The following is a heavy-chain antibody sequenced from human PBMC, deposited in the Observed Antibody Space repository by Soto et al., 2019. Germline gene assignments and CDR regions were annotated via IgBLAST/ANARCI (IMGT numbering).Heavy chain of an antibody. J-gene: IGHJ6*02. CDR1: GFAFSAYS. CDR3: VRVGWGYDYGNGLDG. CDR2: RQHNTEHI. D-gene: IGHD3-16*01. Sequence: GGSLRLSCEASGFAFSAYSMHWIRQAPGKGLDWMATRQHNTEHIFYEASVRGQLPISTENDRNRLYLRMTGLTPEDTALYYCVRVGWGYDYGNGLDGWGHGTTVTVSS. V-gene: IGHV3-30*04.